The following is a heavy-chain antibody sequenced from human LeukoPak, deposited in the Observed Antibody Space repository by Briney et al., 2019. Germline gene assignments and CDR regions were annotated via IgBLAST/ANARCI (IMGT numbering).Heavy chain of an antibody. Sequence: SETLSLTCTVSGGSISSSSYYWGWIRQPPGKGLEWIGSIYYSGSTYYNPSLKSRVTISVDTSKNQFSLKLSSVTAADTAVYYCARGRRITMIDYWGQGTLVTVSS. CDR1: GGSISSSSYY. CDR3: ARGRRITMIDY. D-gene: IGHD3-22*01. CDR2: IYYSGST. V-gene: IGHV4-39*07. J-gene: IGHJ4*02.